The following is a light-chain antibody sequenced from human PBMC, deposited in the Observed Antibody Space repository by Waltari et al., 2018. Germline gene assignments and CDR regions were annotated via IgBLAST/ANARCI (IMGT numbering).Light chain of an antibody. V-gene: IGKV1-39*01. CDR2: AAS. J-gene: IGKJ2*01. Sequence: DIQMTQSPSSLSASVGDRVTITCRASQSISSYLNWYQQKPGKAPKLLSYAASSLQSGVPSRVSGSGSGTDFTRTISSRQPEDFATYYCQQSYSTPYTFGQGTKLEIK. CDR1: QSISSY. CDR3: QQSYSTPYT.